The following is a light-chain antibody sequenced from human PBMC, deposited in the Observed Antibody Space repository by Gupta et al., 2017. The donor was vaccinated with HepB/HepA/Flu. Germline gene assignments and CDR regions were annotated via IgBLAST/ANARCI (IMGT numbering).Light chain of an antibody. CDR3: QSYDSSLSGTGV. CDR1: SSNIGAGYD. Sequence: QSVLTQPPSVSGAPGQRVTISCTGSSSNIGAGYDVHWYQQVPGIAPNLLIYRNNNRHSGGPARFTGSKSGTSAAITITGLPAEDEADYYCQSYDSSLSGTGVFGGGTKVTVL. V-gene: IGLV1-40*01. CDR2: RNN. J-gene: IGLJ2*01.